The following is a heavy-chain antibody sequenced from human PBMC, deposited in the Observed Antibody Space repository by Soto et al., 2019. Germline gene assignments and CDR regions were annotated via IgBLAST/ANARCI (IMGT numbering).Heavy chain of an antibody. V-gene: IGHV1-69*01. CDR2: IIPIFGTA. CDR1: GGTFSSYA. Sequence: QVQLVQSGAEVKKPGSSVKVSCKASGGTFSSYAISWVRQAPGQGLEWMGGIIPIFGTANYAQKFQGRVTITADESTSTGYMGLSSLRSEETAVYYCARGTTVTTYYYDYGRDVWGQGTTVTVSS. D-gene: IGHD4-17*01. J-gene: IGHJ6*02. CDR3: ARGTTVTTYYYDYGRDV.